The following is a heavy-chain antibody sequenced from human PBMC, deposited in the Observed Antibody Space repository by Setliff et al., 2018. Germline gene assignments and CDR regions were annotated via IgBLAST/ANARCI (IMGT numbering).Heavy chain of an antibody. Sequence: LSLTCTVSGGSISSGDYYWSWIRQPPGKGLEWIGYIYYSGSTYYNPSLKSRVTISVDTSKNQFSLKLSSVTAADTAVYYCAIMGGDSSGYYGVDYWGQGTLVTVSS. CDR1: GGSISSGDYY. CDR2: IYYSGST. CDR3: AIMGGDSSGYYGVDY. V-gene: IGHV4-30-4*08. J-gene: IGHJ4*02. D-gene: IGHD3-22*01.